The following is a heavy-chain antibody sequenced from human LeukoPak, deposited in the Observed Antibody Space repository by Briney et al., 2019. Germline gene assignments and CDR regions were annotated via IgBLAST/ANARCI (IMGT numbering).Heavy chain of an antibody. CDR3: AKLTSYVSSGYNAFDI. J-gene: IGHJ3*02. CDR2: ISGSGGST. V-gene: IGHV3-23*01. D-gene: IGHD3-22*01. Sequence: GGSLRLSCAASGFTFSSYAMSWVRQAPGKGLEWVSAISGSGGSTYYADSVKGRFTISRDNSKNTLYLQMNSLRAGDTAVYYCAKLTSYVSSGYNAFDIWGQGTMVTVSS. CDR1: GFTFSSYA.